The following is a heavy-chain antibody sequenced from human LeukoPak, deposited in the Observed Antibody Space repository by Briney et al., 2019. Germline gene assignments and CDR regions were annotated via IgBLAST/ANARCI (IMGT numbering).Heavy chain of an antibody. V-gene: IGHV4-38-2*02. CDR3: ARQKQLGGFDY. Sequence: SETLSLTCTVSGYSISSGYYWGWIRQPPGKGLEWIGSIYHSGSTYYNPSLKSRVTISVDTSKNQFSLKLSSVTAADTAVYYCARQKQLGGFDYWGQGTLVTVSS. CDR2: IYHSGST. CDR1: GYSISSGYY. J-gene: IGHJ4*02. D-gene: IGHD6-6*01.